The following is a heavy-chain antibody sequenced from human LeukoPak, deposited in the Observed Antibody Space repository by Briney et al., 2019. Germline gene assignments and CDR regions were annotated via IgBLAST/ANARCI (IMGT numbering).Heavy chain of an antibody. CDR2: IWYDGSNK. CDR3: ARQVQPYGMDV. Sequence: GGSLRLSCAASGFTFSSYGMHWVRQAPGKGLEWVAVIWYDGSNKYYADSVKGRFTISRDNSKNTLYLQMNSLRAEDTAVYYCARQVQPYGMDVWGQGTTVTVSS. D-gene: IGHD1-1*01. CDR1: GFTFSSYG. V-gene: IGHV3-33*01. J-gene: IGHJ6*02.